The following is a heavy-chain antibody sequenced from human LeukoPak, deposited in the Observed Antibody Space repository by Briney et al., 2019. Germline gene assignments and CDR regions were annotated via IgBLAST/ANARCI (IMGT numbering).Heavy chain of an antibody. CDR2: INHSGST. D-gene: IGHD6-19*01. J-gene: IGHJ4*02. V-gene: IGHV4-34*01. Sequence: SETLSLTCAVYGGSFSGYYWSWIRQPPGKGLEWIGEINHSGSTNYNPSLKSRVTISVDTSKKQFSLKLSSVTAADTAVYYCARGVTLPGIAVAGTSLNYFDYWGQGTLVTVSS. CDR1: GGSFSGYY. CDR3: ARGVTLPGIAVAGTSLNYFDY.